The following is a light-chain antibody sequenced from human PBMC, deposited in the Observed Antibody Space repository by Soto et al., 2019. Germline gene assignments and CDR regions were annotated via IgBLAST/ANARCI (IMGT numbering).Light chain of an antibody. V-gene: IGLV2-14*01. Sequence: QSALTQPPSASGSLGQSVTISCTGTRSDIGGYNYVSWYQQHPDKAPKLMIYGVSNRPSGVSNRFSGSKSGNTASLTISGLQAEDEADYYCSSYTGSTTLVLFGGGTKLTVL. CDR1: RSDIGGYNY. CDR2: GVS. J-gene: IGLJ2*01. CDR3: SSYTGSTTLVL.